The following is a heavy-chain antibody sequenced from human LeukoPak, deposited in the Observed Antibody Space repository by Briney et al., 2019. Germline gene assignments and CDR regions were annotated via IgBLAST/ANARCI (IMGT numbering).Heavy chain of an antibody. CDR1: GGSFNGYY. Sequence: SETLSLTCAVYGGSFNGYYWSWIRQPPGKGLEWIGEINHSGSTNYNPSLKSRVTISVDTSKNQFSLKLSSVTAADTAVYYCASGSSGWFLFDYWGQGTLVTVSS. CDR3: ASGSSGWFLFDY. V-gene: IGHV4-34*01. CDR2: INHSGST. J-gene: IGHJ4*02. D-gene: IGHD6-19*01.